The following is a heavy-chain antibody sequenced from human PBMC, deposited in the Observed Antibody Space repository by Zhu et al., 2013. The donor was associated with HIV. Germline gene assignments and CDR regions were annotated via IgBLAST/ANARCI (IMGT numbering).Heavy chain of an antibody. CDR3: ARDPPKPMIVVVPTNYGMDV. D-gene: IGHD3-22*01. CDR1: GYTFTSYY. Sequence: QVQLVQSGAEVKKPGASVKVSCKASGYTFTSYYMHWVRQAPGQGLEWMGIINPSGGSTSYAQKFQGRVTMARDTSTSTVYMELSSLRSEDTAVYYCARDPPKPMIVVVPTNYGMDVWGQGTTVTVSS. J-gene: IGHJ6*02. CDR2: INPSGGST. V-gene: IGHV1-46*01.